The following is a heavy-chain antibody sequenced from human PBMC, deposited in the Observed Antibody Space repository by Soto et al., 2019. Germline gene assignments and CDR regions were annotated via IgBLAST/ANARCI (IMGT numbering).Heavy chain of an antibody. J-gene: IGHJ6*02. V-gene: IGHV4-31*03. Sequence: SETLSLTCTVSGGSISSGGYYWSWIRQHPGKGLEWIGYIYYSGSTYYNPSLKSRVTISVDTSKNQFSLKLSSVTAADTAVYYCARTIFEYGMDVWGQGTTVTVSS. CDR3: ARTIFEYGMDV. CDR2: IYYSGST. D-gene: IGHD3-3*01. CDR1: GGSISSGGYY.